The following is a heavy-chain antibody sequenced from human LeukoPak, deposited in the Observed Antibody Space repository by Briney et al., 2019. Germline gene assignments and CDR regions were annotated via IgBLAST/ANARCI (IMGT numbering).Heavy chain of an antibody. CDR2: IYHSGST. J-gene: IGHJ4*02. CDR3: AREGTWNPFDY. Sequence: SETLSLTCTVSGGSISSGGYYWSWIRQPPGKGLEWIGYIYHSGSTYYNPSLKSRVTISVDRSKNQFSLKLSSVTAADTAVYYCAREGTWNPFDYWGQGTLVTVSS. V-gene: IGHV4-30-2*01. D-gene: IGHD1-1*01. CDR1: GGSISSGGYY.